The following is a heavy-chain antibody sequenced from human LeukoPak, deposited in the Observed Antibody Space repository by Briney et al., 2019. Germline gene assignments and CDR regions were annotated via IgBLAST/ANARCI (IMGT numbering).Heavy chain of an antibody. Sequence: GRSLRLSCAASGFTFDDYAMHWVRQAPGKGLEWVSGISWNSGSIGYADSAKGRFTISRDNAKNSLYLQMNSLRAEDMALYYCARRSGDDAFDIWGQGTMVTVSS. J-gene: IGHJ3*02. CDR1: GFTFDDYA. CDR2: ISWNSGSI. CDR3: ARRSGDDAFDI. D-gene: IGHD3-10*01. V-gene: IGHV3-9*03.